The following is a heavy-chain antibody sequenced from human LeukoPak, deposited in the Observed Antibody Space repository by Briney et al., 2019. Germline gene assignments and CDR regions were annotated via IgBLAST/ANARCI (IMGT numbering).Heavy chain of an antibody. Sequence: SVKVSCKASGGTFSSYAISWVRQAPGQVLEWMGRIIPILGIANYAQKFQGRVTITADKSTSTAYMELSSLRSEDTAVYYCAREQRPPGLFDYWAQGPLAPVPS. CDR3: AREQRPPGLFDY. CDR2: IIPILGIA. V-gene: IGHV1-69*04. J-gene: IGHJ4*02. CDR1: GGTFSSYA.